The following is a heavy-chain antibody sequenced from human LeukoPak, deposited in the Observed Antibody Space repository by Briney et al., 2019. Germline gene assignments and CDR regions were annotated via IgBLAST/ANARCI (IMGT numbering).Heavy chain of an antibody. D-gene: IGHD1-26*01. CDR1: GFTFSSSW. CDR2: VSPDGTNT. CDR3: SSFLMGAPN. V-gene: IGHV3-74*01. Sequence: GGSLRLSCVASGFTFSSSWMHWVRQAPGKGLVWVSHVSPDGTNTAYADSVKGRFTISRDNAKNTLYLQMNSLRAKDTAVYYCSSFLMGAPNWGQGTLVTVSS. J-gene: IGHJ4*02.